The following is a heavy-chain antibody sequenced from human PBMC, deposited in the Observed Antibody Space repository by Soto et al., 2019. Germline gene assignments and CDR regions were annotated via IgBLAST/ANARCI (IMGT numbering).Heavy chain of an antibody. CDR2: ISAYNGNT. J-gene: IGHJ4*02. CDR3: ARVPRINMVRGVIINPLHFDY. Sequence: ASVKVSCKASGYTFTSYGISWVRQAPGQGLEWMGWISAYNGNTNYAQKLQGRVTMTTDTSTSTAYMELRSLRSDDTAVYYCARVPRINMVRGVIINPLHFDYWGQGTLVTVYS. V-gene: IGHV1-18*04. D-gene: IGHD3-10*01. CDR1: GYTFTSYG.